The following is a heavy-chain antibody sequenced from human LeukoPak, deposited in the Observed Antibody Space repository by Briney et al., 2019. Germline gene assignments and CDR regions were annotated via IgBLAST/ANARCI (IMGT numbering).Heavy chain of an antibody. V-gene: IGHV1-2*02. CDR1: GYTFTGYY. CDR3: ARFPLIEGVSPYGY. Sequence: ASVKVSCKASGYTFTGYYMHWVRQAPGQGLEWMGWINPNSGGTNYALKFQGRVTMTRDTSISTAYMELSRLRSDDTAVYYCARFPLIEGVSPYGYWGQGTLVTVSS. CDR2: INPNSGGT. J-gene: IGHJ4*02. D-gene: IGHD2-8*01.